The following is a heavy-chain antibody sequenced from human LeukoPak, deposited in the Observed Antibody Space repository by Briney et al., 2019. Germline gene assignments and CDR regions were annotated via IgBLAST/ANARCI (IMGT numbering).Heavy chain of an antibody. V-gene: IGHV3-21*01. D-gene: IGHD1-26*01. CDR3: ARPHHAKYSGSYNY. CDR2: ISSSSSYI. Sequence: PGGSLRLSCAASGFTFSSYSMNWVRQAPGKGLEWVSSISSSSSYIYYADSVKGRFTISRDNAKNSLYLQMNSLRAEDTAVYYCARPHHAKYSGSYNYWGQGTLVTVSS. J-gene: IGHJ4*02. CDR1: GFTFSSYS.